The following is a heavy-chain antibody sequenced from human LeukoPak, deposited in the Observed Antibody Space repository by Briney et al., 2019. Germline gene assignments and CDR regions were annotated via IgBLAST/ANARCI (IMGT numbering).Heavy chain of an antibody. CDR1: GYTFTSYY. Sequence: ASVKVSCKASGYTFTSYYMHWVRQAPGQGLEWMGIINPSGGSTSYAQKFQGRVTMTRDMSTSTVYMELSSLRSDDTAVYYCARTNYYGSGSYYNEGPDYWGQGTLVTVSS. CDR3: ARTNYYGSGSYYNEGPDY. D-gene: IGHD3-10*01. V-gene: IGHV1-46*01. CDR2: INPSGGST. J-gene: IGHJ4*02.